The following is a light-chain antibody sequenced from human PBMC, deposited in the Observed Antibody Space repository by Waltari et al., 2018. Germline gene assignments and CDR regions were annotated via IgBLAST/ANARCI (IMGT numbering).Light chain of an antibody. Sequence: QSALTQPASVSGSPGQSITISCTGTGSDVGFYNYVSWYQQHPGKAPKLIIYDVSERPSGVSDGFSGSKSGNTASLTISGLQAEDESDYYCNSYAGSSSWVFGGGTKLTVL. CDR2: DVS. CDR1: GSDVGFYNY. CDR3: NSYAGSSSWV. J-gene: IGLJ3*02. V-gene: IGLV2-14*01.